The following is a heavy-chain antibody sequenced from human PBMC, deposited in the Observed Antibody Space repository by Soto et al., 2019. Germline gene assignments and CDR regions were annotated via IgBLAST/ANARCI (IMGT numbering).Heavy chain of an antibody. J-gene: IGHJ4*02. CDR1: GYTFTGYY. V-gene: IGHV1-2*02. CDR3: ARDYKYGSGSYYIRYFDY. D-gene: IGHD3-10*01. CDR2: INPNRGDT. Sequence: QVQLLQSGAEVKNPGASVKVSCKASGYTFTGYYLHWVRLAPGQGLEWMGWINPNRGDTNYAQKFQGRVTMTRDTSISTAYMELSSLRSEDTAVYYCARDYKYGSGSYYIRYFDYWGQGTLVTVSS.